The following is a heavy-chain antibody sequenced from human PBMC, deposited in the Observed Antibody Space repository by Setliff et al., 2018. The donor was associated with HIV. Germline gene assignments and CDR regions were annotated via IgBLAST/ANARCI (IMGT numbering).Heavy chain of an antibody. Sequence: PGESLKISCKDSGYSFPNDWIGWVRQMPGKGLEWVAIIFPGDSETRYSPSFEGQVTISADRSINTVYLQWSSLRASDTAIYNCTRHPLRPGIAGYFYFVDVWGTGTTVTVSS. J-gene: IGHJ6*03. V-gene: IGHV5-51*01. CDR1: GYSFPNDW. CDR2: IFPGDSET. D-gene: IGHD3-9*01. CDR3: TRHPLRPGIAGYFYFVDV.